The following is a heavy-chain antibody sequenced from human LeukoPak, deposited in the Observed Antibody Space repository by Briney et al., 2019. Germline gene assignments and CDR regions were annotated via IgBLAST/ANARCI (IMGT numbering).Heavy chain of an antibody. D-gene: IGHD6-19*01. CDR3: TRSSRSAA. CDR1: GFTFSGSA. V-gene: IGHV3-73*01. CDR2: IRSKANSYAT. J-gene: IGHJ5*02. Sequence: GGSLRLSCAASGFTFSGSAMHWVRQASGKVLEWVGRIRSKANSYATAYAASVKGRFTISRDDSKNTAYLQMNSLKTEDTAVYYCTRSSRSAAWGQGTLVTVSS.